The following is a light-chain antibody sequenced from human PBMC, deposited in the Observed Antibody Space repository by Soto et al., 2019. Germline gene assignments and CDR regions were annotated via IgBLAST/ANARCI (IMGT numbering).Light chain of an antibody. CDR1: QSVTSSY. CDR2: GAS. V-gene: IGKV3-20*01. CDR3: QQYGSSSFT. Sequence: EIVLTQSPGTLSLSPGGRATLSCRASQSVTSSYIAWYQQKPGQAPRLLIYGASSRATGIPHRFSGSGSGTDFTLTITRLEPEDFAVYYCQQYGSSSFTFGPGTKVDIK. J-gene: IGKJ3*01.